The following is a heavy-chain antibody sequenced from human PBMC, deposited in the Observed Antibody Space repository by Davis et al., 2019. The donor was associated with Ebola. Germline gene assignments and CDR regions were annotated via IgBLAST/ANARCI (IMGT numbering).Heavy chain of an antibody. V-gene: IGHV3-33*08. CDR3: ARNSGWFAFDY. Sequence: GESLKISCAASGFTFSSYSMNWVRQAPGKGLEWVAVIWYDGSNKYYADSVKGRFTISRDNSKNTLYLQMNSLRAEDTAVYYCARNSGWFAFDYWGQGTLVTVSS. D-gene: IGHD6-19*01. CDR2: IWYDGSNK. CDR1: GFTFSSYS. J-gene: IGHJ4*02.